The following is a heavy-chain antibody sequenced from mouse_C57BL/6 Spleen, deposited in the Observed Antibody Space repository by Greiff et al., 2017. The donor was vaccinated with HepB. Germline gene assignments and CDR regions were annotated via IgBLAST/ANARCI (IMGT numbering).Heavy chain of an antibody. J-gene: IGHJ2*01. D-gene: IGHD1-2*01. CDR1: GYSITSGYG. Sequence: EVQLVESGPGLVKPSQSLSLTCTVTGYSITSGYGWNWIRQFPGNKLEWMGYISYSGSTNYNTSLKSRISIPRDTSKNQFFLQLNSVTTEDTDTYYCARTARIKYWGQGTTLTVSS. V-gene: IGHV3-2*02. CDR2: ISYSGST. CDR3: ARTARIKY.